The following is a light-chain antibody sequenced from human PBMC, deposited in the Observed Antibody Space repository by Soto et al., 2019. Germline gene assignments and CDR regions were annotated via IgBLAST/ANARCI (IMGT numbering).Light chain of an antibody. CDR1: QDISNY. Sequence: DIPMTQSPYSLSASVGDRVTITCQASQDISNYLNWYQQKPGKAPKLLIYDASNLETRVPSRFSGSGSVTDFTLTISSLQPEDIATYYCQQYDNLPSWTFGQGTKVEIK. J-gene: IGKJ1*01. CDR3: QQYDNLPSWT. CDR2: DAS. V-gene: IGKV1-33*01.